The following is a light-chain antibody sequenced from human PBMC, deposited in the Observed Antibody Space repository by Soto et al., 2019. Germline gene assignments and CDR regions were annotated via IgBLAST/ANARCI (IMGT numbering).Light chain of an antibody. CDR3: LLSFPGAPYV. CDR2: DTS. J-gene: IGLJ1*01. V-gene: IGLV7-46*01. Sequence: QAVVTQEPSLTVSPGGTVTLTCGSSTGTVTSGHYPYWFQQKPGQAPRTLISDTSNKHSWTPARFSGSLLGGKAALTLSGAQPEDEAEYYCLLSFPGAPYVFGTGTKVTVL. CDR1: TGTVTSGHY.